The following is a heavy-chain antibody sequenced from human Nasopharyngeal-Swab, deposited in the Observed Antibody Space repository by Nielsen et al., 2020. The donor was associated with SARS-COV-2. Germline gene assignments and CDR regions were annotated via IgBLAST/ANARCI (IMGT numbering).Heavy chain of an antibody. CDR1: GGSISSYH. CDR2: IYYSGST. J-gene: IGHJ4*02. Sequence: SEPLSLTCTVSGGSISSYHWSWIRQPPGKGLEWIGYIYYSGSTNYNPSLKSRVTISVDTSKNQFSLKLSSVTAADMAVYYCARGGDGYNGLDYWGQGTLVTVSS. V-gene: IGHV4-59*08. D-gene: IGHD5-24*01. CDR3: ARGGDGYNGLDY.